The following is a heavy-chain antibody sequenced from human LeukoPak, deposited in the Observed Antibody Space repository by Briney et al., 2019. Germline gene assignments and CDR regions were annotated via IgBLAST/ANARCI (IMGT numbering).Heavy chain of an antibody. Sequence: PSETLSLTCAVYGGSFSGYYWSWIRQPPGKGLEWIGEINHSGSTNYNPSLKSRVTISVDTSKIQFSLKLSSVTAADTAVYYCARGAAARRYFDYWGQGTLVTVSS. D-gene: IGHD6-13*01. J-gene: IGHJ4*02. V-gene: IGHV4-34*01. CDR2: INHSGST. CDR1: GGSFSGYY. CDR3: ARGAAARRYFDY.